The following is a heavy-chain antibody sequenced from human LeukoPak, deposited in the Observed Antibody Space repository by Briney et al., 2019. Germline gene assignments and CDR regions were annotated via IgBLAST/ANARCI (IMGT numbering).Heavy chain of an antibody. V-gene: IGHV4-39*07. CDR2: INHSGTT. CDR1: GGSISSGGYY. D-gene: IGHD1-26*01. CDR3: ASLWEPTHNWFDP. Sequence: PSETLSLTCTVSGGSISSGGYYWSWIRQPPGKGLEWIGEINHSGTTNYNPSLKSRVTISVDTSKNQFSLTLSSVTAADTAVYYCASLWEPTHNWFDPWGQGTLVTVSS. J-gene: IGHJ5*02.